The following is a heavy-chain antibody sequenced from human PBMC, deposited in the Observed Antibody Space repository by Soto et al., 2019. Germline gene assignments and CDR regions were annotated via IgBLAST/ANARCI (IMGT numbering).Heavy chain of an antibody. CDR3: ARSDYYEDTGTFEN. Sequence: QVHLVQSGGELKKPGASVKVSCRASGYNFSDFGITWVRQAPGQGLEWMGWISGKNGNTNYAQKVQGRVTLTADTSTRTAYMEMRALTSDDTGIYCCARSDYYEDTGTFENWGQGTPVTVSS. CDR2: ISGKNGNT. V-gene: IGHV1-18*04. CDR1: GYNFSDFG. J-gene: IGHJ4*02. D-gene: IGHD4-17*01.